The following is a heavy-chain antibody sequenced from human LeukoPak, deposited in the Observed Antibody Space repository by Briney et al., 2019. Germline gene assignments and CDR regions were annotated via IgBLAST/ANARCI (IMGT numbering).Heavy chain of an antibody. V-gene: IGHV3-30-3*02. D-gene: IGHD3-3*01. J-gene: IGHJ4*02. CDR2: ISYDGSNE. CDR1: GFTFSRYN. CDR3: AKDRHPVTIFGVVIIDYFDY. Sequence: GRSLRLSCAASGFTFSRYNVHWVRQAPGKGLEWVAVISYDGSNEFCADSVKGRFTISRDNSKNMLYLQMNSLRAEDTAVYYCAKDRHPVTIFGVVIIDYFDYWGQGTLVTVSS.